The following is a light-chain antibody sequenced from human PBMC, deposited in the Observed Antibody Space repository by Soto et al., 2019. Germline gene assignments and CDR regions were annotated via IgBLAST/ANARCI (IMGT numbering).Light chain of an antibody. J-gene: IGKJ1*01. Sequence: NQIRKSLSTLPAYIEDRVTNTCRASQGISSWLAWYQQKPGKAPKLLIYDASSLESGVPSRFSGSGSGTEFTLTISSLQPDDLATYYCQQYNIYSGTFGQGTKVDI. CDR3: QQYNIYSGT. CDR1: QGISSW. CDR2: DAS. V-gene: IGKV1-5*01.